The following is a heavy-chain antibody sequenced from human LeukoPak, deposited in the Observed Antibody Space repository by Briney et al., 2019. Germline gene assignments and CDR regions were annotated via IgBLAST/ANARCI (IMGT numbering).Heavy chain of an antibody. CDR3: ASEVRDSSGYSTTEYFQH. CDR2: TNPSGGST. D-gene: IGHD3-22*01. V-gene: IGHV1-46*01. CDR1: GYTFTNYY. Sequence: ASVKVSCKASGYTFTNYYMHWVRQALGQGLEWMGITNPSGGSTSYAQKFQGRVTMTRDTSTSTVYMELSSLRSEDTAVYYCASEVRDSSGYSTTEYFQHWGQGTLVAVSS. J-gene: IGHJ1*01.